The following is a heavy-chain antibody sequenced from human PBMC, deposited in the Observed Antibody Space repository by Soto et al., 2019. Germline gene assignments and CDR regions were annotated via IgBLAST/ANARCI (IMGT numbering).Heavy chain of an antibody. CDR2: IKEDGSEK. J-gene: IGHJ6*02. D-gene: IGHD3-10*01. V-gene: IGHV3-7*03. CDR3: ARPRFRGMDV. Sequence: GVSLRLSCVGSGFRISNYFMSWVRQAPGKGLEWVANIKEDGSEKYYVESVKGRFTISRDNAKNSLYLQVNSLRDEDTAVYYCARPRFRGMDVWGQGTTVTVSS. CDR1: GFRISNYF.